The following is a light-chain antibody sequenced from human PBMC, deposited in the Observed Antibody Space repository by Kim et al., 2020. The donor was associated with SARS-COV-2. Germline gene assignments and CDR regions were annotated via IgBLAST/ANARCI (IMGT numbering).Light chain of an antibody. CDR2: DVS. CDR1: SSDVGGYNY. Sequence: PGQSITISCTGTSSDVGGYNYVSWYQQHPGKAPKLMIYDVSNRPSGVSNRFSGSKSGNTASLTISGLQAEDKADYYCSSYTSSSVVFGGGTQLTVL. CDR3: SSYTSSSVV. V-gene: IGLV2-14*03. J-gene: IGLJ2*01.